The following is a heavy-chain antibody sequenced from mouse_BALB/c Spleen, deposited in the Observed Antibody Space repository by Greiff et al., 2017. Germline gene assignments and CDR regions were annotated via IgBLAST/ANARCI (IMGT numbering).Heavy chain of an antibody. CDR3: ARNGYYLYYFDY. Sequence: QVQLQQSGAELAKPGASVKMSCKASGYTFTSYWMHWVKQRPGQGLEWIGYINPSTGYTEYNQKFKDKATLTADKSSSTAYMQLRSLTSEDSAVYYCARNGYYLYYFDYWGQGTTLTVSS. J-gene: IGHJ2*01. V-gene: IGHV1-7*01. CDR2: INPSTGYT. D-gene: IGHD2-3*01. CDR1: GYTFTSYW.